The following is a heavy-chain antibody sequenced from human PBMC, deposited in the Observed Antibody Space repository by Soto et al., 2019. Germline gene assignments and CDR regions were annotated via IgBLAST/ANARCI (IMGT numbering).Heavy chain of an antibody. CDR2: ISSSGSII. J-gene: IGHJ6*02. D-gene: IGHD2-2*01. CDR3: ARGGYCSSTSCYGYYYYGMDV. CDR1: GFTFSSYE. V-gene: IGHV3-48*03. Sequence: GGSLRLSCAASGFTFSSYEMNWVRQAPGKGLEWVSYISSSGSIIYYADSVKGRFTISRDNAKNSLYLQMNSLRAEDTAVYYCARGGYCSSTSCYGYYYYGMDVWGQGTTVTVSS.